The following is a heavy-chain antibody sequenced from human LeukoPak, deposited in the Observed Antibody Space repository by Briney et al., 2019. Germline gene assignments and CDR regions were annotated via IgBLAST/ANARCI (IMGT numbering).Heavy chain of an antibody. V-gene: IGHV4-61*02. D-gene: IGHD5-24*01. CDR2: IYTSGSS. J-gene: IGHJ4*02. Sequence: PSETLSLTCTVSGGSISSGSYYWSWIRQPAGKGLEWIGRIYTSGSSFDNPALKSRVTISVDTSKNQFSLKLSSVTAADTAVYYCARHRSGWLQSSFDYWGQGTLVTVSS. CDR3: ARHRSGWLQSSFDY. CDR1: GGSISSGSYY.